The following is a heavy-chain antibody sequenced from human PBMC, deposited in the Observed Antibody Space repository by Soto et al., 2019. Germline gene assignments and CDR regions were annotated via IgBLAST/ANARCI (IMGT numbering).Heavy chain of an antibody. Sequence: SETLSLTCTVSGGSISSYYWSWIRQPPGKGLEWIGYIYYSGSTNYNPSLKSRVTISVDTSKNQFSLKLSPVTAADTAVYYCARHQEYSSRWYYWGQGTLVTVSS. CDR3: ARHQEYSSRWYY. V-gene: IGHV4-59*08. J-gene: IGHJ4*02. CDR1: GGSISSYY. CDR2: IYYSGST. D-gene: IGHD6-19*01.